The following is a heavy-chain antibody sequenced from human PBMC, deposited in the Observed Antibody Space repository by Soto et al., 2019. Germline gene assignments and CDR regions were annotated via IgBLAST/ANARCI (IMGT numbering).Heavy chain of an antibody. D-gene: IGHD4-17*01. V-gene: IGHV3-33*01. CDR2: IWYDGSNK. Sequence: RLSCAASGFTFSRYGMHWVRQAPGKGLEWVAIIWYDGSNKYYADSVKGRFTISRDKSKNTLYLQMDILRAEDTAVYYCARDRDYAYFDYWGQGTLVTAPQ. J-gene: IGHJ4*02. CDR1: GFTFSRYG. CDR3: ARDRDYAYFDY.